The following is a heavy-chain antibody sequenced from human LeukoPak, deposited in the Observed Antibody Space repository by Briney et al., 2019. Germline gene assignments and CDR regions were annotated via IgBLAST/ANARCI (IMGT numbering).Heavy chain of an antibody. CDR1: GFTFSTYG. Sequence: PGGSLRLSCAASGFTFSTYGMHWVRQAPGKGLEWVAFIRYDGRNKYYADSVKGRFTISRDNSKNTLCLQMNSLRAEDTAVYYCAKDISPTPTTPGHTHFDYWGQGTLVNVSS. D-gene: IGHD1-26*01. V-gene: IGHV3-30*02. CDR3: AKDISPTPTTPGHTHFDY. J-gene: IGHJ4*02. CDR2: IRYDGRNK.